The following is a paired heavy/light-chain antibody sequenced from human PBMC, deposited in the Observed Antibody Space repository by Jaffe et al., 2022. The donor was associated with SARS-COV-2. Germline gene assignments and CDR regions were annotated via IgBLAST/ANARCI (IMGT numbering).Heavy chain of an antibody. Sequence: QVQLVQSGAEVKKPGSSVKVSCKASGGTFSSYAISWVRQAPGQGLEWMGGIIPIFGTANYAQKFQGRVTITADESTSTAYMELSSLRSEDTAVYYCARGAGFGELSIYWGQGTLVTVSS. CDR2: IIPIFGTA. J-gene: IGHJ4*02. D-gene: IGHD3-10*01. CDR3: ARGAGFGELSIY. V-gene: IGHV1-69*01. CDR1: GGTFSSYA.
Light chain of an antibody. CDR1: QGISNY. J-gene: IGKJ1*01. Sequence: DIQMTQSPSSLSASVGDRVTITCRASQGISNYLAWFQQKPGKAPKSLIYAASSLQSGVPSKFSGSGSGTDFTLTISSLQPEDFATYYCQQYNSYPLTFGQGTKVEIK. CDR2: AAS. CDR3: QQYNSYPLT. V-gene: IGKV1-16*02.